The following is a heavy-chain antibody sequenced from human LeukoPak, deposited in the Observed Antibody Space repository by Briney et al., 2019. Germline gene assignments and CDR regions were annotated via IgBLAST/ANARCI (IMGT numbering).Heavy chain of an antibody. CDR1: GFTFRIYS. Sequence: GGPLRLPCAASGFTFRIYSMNWVRQAPGTGLEWVSSIGPSSGDIHYADSVKGRFTISRDNGKNSLYLQMNSLRAEDTAVYYCAKDRAAAAGPYFDYWGQGTLVTVSS. CDR2: IGPSSGDI. CDR3: AKDRAAAAGPYFDY. D-gene: IGHD6-13*01. J-gene: IGHJ4*02. V-gene: IGHV3-21*04.